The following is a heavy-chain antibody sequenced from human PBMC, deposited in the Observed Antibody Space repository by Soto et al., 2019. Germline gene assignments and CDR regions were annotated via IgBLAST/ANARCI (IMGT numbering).Heavy chain of an antibody. J-gene: IGHJ1*01. V-gene: IGHV3-9*01. D-gene: IGHD6-13*01. Sequence: GGSLRLSCAASGFTFDDYAMHWVRQVPGKGLEWVSGINWNSGSIGYGDSVKGRFAISRDNAKNSLHLQMNSLSAEDTAFYYCVKDESINWYSGHFRHWGQGTLVTVPQ. CDR1: GFTFDDYA. CDR3: VKDESINWYSGHFRH. CDR2: INWNSGSI.